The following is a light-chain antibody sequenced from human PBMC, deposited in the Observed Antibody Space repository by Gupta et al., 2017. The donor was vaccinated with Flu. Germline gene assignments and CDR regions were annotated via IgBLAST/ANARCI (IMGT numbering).Light chain of an antibody. CDR2: DAS. J-gene: IGKJ2*01. Sequence: DIQMTQSPSSLSASVGDRVTFTCQASQDISNYLNWYQQKPGKAPKLLIYDASKLETGVPSRVSGSGAGTDFTFTISSLQPEDIATYYCQHYDNLPYTFGQGTKLEI. V-gene: IGKV1-33*01. CDR1: QDISNY. CDR3: QHYDNLPYT.